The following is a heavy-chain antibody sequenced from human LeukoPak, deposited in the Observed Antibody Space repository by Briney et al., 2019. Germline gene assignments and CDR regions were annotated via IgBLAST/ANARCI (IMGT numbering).Heavy chain of an antibody. CDR3: AKGIQWELPLEY. V-gene: IGHV3-23*01. CDR2: ISGRGDKT. CDR1: GFTSRNYA. Sequence: PGGSLRLSCAASGFTSRNYAMSWVRQAPGEGLEWVSVISGRGDKTYYAGSAKGRFTISRDNSKNTLYLQMNSLRDVDTAIYYCAKGIQWELPLEYWGQGTLVTVSS. J-gene: IGHJ4*02. D-gene: IGHD1-26*01.